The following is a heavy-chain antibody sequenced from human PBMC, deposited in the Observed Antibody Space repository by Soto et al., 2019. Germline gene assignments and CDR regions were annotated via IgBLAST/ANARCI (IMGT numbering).Heavy chain of an antibody. CDR2: INHSGST. Sequence: PSETLSLTCAVYGGSFSGYYWSWIHQPPGKGLEWIGEINHSGSTNYNPSLKSRVTISVDTSKNQFSLKLSSVTAADTAVYYCARVSNRIAARPLNYYYYYGMDVWGQGTTVT. D-gene: IGHD6-6*01. CDR1: GGSFSGYY. CDR3: ARVSNRIAARPLNYYYYYGMDV. V-gene: IGHV4-34*01. J-gene: IGHJ6*02.